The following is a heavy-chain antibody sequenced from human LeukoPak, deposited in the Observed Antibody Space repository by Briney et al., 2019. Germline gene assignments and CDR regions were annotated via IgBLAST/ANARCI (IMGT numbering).Heavy chain of an antibody. CDR2: IWYNGRNT. CDR1: GFTFSSYG. D-gene: IGHD2-2*01. CDR3: AKEGLQYQPPPGNWFDP. J-gene: IGHJ5*02. V-gene: IGHV3-33*06. Sequence: GRSLRVSCAASGFTFSSYGMHWVRQAPGKGLEWVAVIWYNGRNTYYADSVKGRFTISRDNSKNTLYLQMNGLGAEDTAVYYCAKEGLQYQPPPGNWFDPWGQGTLVTVSS.